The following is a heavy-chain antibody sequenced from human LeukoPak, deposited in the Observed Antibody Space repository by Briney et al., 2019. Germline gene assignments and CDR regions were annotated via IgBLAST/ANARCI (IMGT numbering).Heavy chain of an antibody. V-gene: IGHV1-18*01. Sequence: GASVKVSCKASGGTFNHFGINWVRQAPGQGLEWMGWISAYNGNTNYAQKLQGRVTMTTDTSTSTAYMELRSLRSDDTAVYYCARGTYFDYWGQGTLVTVSS. CDR1: GGTFNHFG. CDR2: ISAYNGNT. J-gene: IGHJ4*02. CDR3: ARGTYFDY.